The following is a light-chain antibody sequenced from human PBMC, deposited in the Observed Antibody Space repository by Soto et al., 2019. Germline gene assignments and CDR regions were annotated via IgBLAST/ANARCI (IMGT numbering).Light chain of an antibody. CDR2: EVR. V-gene: IGLV2-14*01. J-gene: IGLJ2*01. CDR1: SSDVGLYNF. Sequence: QSALTQPASVSGPPGQSITISCTGTSSDVGLYNFVSWYQSHPGEAPKLIIYEVRIRPSGVSPRFSGSKSGNTASLTISGLQAEDEADYYCSSYTTSTSLIFGGGTKLTVL. CDR3: SSYTTSTSLI.